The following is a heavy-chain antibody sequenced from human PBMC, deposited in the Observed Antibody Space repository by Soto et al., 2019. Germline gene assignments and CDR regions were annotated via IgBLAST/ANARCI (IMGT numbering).Heavy chain of an antibody. CDR3: ARHPIRDGVFWDAFDI. CDR1: GYSFSTYW. D-gene: IGHD3-3*01. CDR2: ILPGDSDT. V-gene: IGHV5-51*01. J-gene: IGHJ3*02. Sequence: PGESLKISCKGSGYSFSTYWTAWVRQMPGKGLEWMGIILPGDSDTRYSPSFQGQVTISVDKSISTAYLQWSSLKASDTAMYYCARHPIRDGVFWDAFDIWGQGTMVTVSS.